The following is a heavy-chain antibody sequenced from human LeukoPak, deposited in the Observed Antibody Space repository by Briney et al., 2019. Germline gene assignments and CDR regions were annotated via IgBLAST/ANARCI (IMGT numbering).Heavy chain of an antibody. CDR2: IRFDGTNK. CDR1: GFTFSSYG. V-gene: IGHV3-30*02. J-gene: IGHJ4*02. D-gene: IGHD3-10*01. Sequence: PGGSLRLSCAASGFTFSSYGMHWVRQAPGKGLEWVSFIRFDGTNKYYADSVKGRFTISRDNSKNTLYLQMNSLKTEDTAVYYCTPGRGAIDYWGQGTLVTVSS. CDR3: TPGRGAIDY.